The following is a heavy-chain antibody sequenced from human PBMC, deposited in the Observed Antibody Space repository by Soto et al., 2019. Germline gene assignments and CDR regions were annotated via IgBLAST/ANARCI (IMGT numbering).Heavy chain of an antibody. Sequence: PSETLSLTCTVSGGSISSNYCSWTWHPPGKGREWIGCIYYNGSTHYNPSLESRVTISVDTSKNQFSLKLRSVTAADTAVYYCARQKYPAGEGYDFGSWCQGYVLTVSS. CDR3: ARQKYPAGEGYDFGS. D-gene: IGHD5-12*01. J-gene: IGHJ4*02. CDR2: IYYNGST. V-gene: IGHV4-59*08. CDR1: GGSISSNY.